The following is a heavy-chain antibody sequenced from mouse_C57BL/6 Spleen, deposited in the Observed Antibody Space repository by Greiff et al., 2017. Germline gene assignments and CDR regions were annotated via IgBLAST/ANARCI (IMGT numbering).Heavy chain of an antibody. J-gene: IGHJ3*01. CDR3: AIGDYDAWFAY. CDR2: IHPSDSDT. CDR1: GYTFTSYW. V-gene: IGHV1-74*01. D-gene: IGHD2-4*01. Sequence: QVQLQQPGAELVKPGASVKVSCKASGYTFTSYWMHWVKQRPGQGLEWIGRIHPSDSDTNYNQKFKGKDTLTVDKSSSTAYMQLSSLTSEDSAVYYCAIGDYDAWFAYWGQGTLVTVSA.